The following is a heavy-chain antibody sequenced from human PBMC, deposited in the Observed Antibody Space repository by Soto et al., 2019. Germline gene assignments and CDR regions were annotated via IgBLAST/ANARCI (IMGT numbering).Heavy chain of an antibody. Sequence: QVQLQESGPGLVKPSQTLSLTCTVSGGSISSGGYYWSWIRQHPGKGLEWIGYIYYSGSTYYNPSLKSRVTISVDTSKNQFSLKLSSVTAADTAVYYCARDPAWRRGYCSGGSCYSRSGYFDYWGQGTLVTVSS. CDR2: IYYSGST. CDR3: ARDPAWRRGYCSGGSCYSRSGYFDY. V-gene: IGHV4-31*03. CDR1: GGSISSGGYY. D-gene: IGHD2-15*01. J-gene: IGHJ4*02.